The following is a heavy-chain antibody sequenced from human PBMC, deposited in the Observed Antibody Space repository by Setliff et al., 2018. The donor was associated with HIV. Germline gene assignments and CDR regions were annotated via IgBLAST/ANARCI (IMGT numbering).Heavy chain of an antibody. V-gene: IGHV3-74*01. CDR1: GFTFSSYE. J-gene: IGHJ4*02. CDR2: INTDGSST. D-gene: IGHD1-1*01. CDR3: ARARGTNWPFDY. Sequence: PGGSLRLSCAASGFTFSSYEMYWVRQAPGKGLVWVSRINTDGSSTTYADSVKGRFTISRDNAKNTLYLQMNSLRAEDTAVYYCARARGTNWPFDYWGQGTLVIVSS.